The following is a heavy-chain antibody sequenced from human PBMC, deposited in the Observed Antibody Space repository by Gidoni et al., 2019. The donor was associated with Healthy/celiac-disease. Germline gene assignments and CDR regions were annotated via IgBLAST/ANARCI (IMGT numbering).Heavy chain of an antibody. D-gene: IGHD2-15*01. V-gene: IGHV3-66*01. CDR2: IYSGGST. J-gene: IGHJ3*02. CDR1: GFTVSSNY. CDR3: AREYCSGGSCYSEAFDI. Sequence: EVQLVESGGGLVQPGGSRRLSCAASGFTVSSNYMSWVRQAPGRGLEWVSVIYSGGSTYYADSVKGRFTISRDNSKNTLYLQMNSLRAEDTAVYYCAREYCSGGSCYSEAFDIWGQGTMVTVSS.